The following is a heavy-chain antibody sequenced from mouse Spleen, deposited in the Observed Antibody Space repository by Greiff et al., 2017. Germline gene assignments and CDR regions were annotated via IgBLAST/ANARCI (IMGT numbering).Heavy chain of an antibody. V-gene: IGHV5-12*01. CDR2: ISNGGGST. J-gene: IGHJ1*03. CDR1: GFTFSDYY. CDR3: ARTSNFYWYFDV. Sequence: EVKVVESGGGLVQPGGSLKLSCAASGFTFSDYYMYWVRQTPEKRLEWVAYISNGGGSTYYPDTVKGRFTISRDNAKNTLYLQMSRLKSEDTAMYYCARTSNFYWYFDVWGTGTTVTVSS. D-gene: IGHD2-5*01.